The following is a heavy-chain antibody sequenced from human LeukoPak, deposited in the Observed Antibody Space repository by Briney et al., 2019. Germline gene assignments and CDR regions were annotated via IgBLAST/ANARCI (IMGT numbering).Heavy chain of an antibody. CDR3: ARGGSYLSAFDI. D-gene: IGHD1-26*01. V-gene: IGHV3-23*01. CDR2: ISGSGGST. J-gene: IGHJ3*02. Sequence: GSLRLSCAASEFTFSTYAMNWVRQAPGKGLEWVSAISGSGGSTYYADSVKGRFTISRDNSKNTLYLQMNSLRAEDTAVYYCARGGSYLSAFDIWGQGTMVTVSS. CDR1: EFTFSTYA.